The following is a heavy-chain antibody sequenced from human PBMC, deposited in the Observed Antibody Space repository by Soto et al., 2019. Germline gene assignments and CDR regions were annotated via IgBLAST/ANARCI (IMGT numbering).Heavy chain of an antibody. CDR3: ARDITNSLYYYDSSGPKTLYGMDV. D-gene: IGHD3-22*01. CDR2: INAGNGNT. J-gene: IGHJ6*02. Sequence: ASVKVSCKASGYTFTSYGIHWVRQAPGQRLEWTGWINAGNGNTKYSEKFQGRVTITADESTSTAYMELSSLRSEDTAVYYCARDITNSLYYYDSSGPKTLYGMDVWGQGTTVTVSS. CDR1: GYTFTSYG. V-gene: IGHV1-3*01.